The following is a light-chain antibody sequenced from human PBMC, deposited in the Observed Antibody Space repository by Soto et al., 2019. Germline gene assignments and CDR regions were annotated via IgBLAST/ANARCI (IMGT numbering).Light chain of an antibody. CDR1: QSVGTK. Sequence: EIVLTQSPATLSVSPGERANLSCRASQSVGTKLAWYQQTPGQAPRLLIYGASSRATGIPDRFSGSGSGTDFALTISRLEPEDFAVYYCQQYGSSPRTFGQGTKVDIK. CDR3: QQYGSSPRT. V-gene: IGKV3-20*01. J-gene: IGKJ1*01. CDR2: GAS.